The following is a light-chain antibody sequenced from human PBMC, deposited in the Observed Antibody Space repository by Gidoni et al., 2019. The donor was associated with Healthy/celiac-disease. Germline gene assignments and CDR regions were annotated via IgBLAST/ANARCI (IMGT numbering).Light chain of an antibody. CDR3: QQYNNWPPRT. CDR1: QSVSSN. Sequence: EIVMTQSPATLSVSPGERATLSCRASQSVSSNLAWYQQKPGQAPRFLIYGASTRATGIPARFSGSGSGTEFTLTISSLKSEDFAVYYCQQYNNWPPRTFGQGTKVEIK. J-gene: IGKJ1*01. CDR2: GAS. V-gene: IGKV3-15*01.